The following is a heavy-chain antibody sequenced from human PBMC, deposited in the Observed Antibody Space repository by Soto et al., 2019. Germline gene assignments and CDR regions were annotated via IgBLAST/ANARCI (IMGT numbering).Heavy chain of an antibody. Sequence: PVGSLRLSCSASGFIFSSYTMHWVRQAPGKGLEWVGVITYDGSNQYYADSVKGRFTISRDNSRNMLFLQMNSLRPDDTAVYYCARAPSGSYPEFDYWGQGTLVTSPQ. D-gene: IGHD1-26*01. CDR1: GFIFSSYT. V-gene: IGHV3-30-3*01. CDR2: ITYDGSNQ. CDR3: ARAPSGSYPEFDY. J-gene: IGHJ4*02.